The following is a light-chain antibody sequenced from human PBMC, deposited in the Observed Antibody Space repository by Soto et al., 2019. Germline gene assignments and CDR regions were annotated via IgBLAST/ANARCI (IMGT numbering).Light chain of an antibody. CDR1: SGHSTYA. CDR2: LYSDGSH. V-gene: IGLV4-69*01. J-gene: IGLJ2*01. CDR3: QTWGTGVV. Sequence: QSVLTQSPSASASLGASVKLTCTLSSGHSTYAIAWHQQQPEKGPRYLMKLYSDGSHIKGDGIPDRFSGSSSGAERYLTISSLQSEDEAAYYCQTWGTGVVFGGGTKLTVL.